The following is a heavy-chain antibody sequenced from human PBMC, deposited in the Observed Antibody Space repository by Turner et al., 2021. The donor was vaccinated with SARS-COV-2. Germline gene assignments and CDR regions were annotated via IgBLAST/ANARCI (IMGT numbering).Heavy chain of an antibody. D-gene: IGHD3-10*01. Sequence: EVQLVQSGAEVKMPGESLKIYCKGSGYTFTSHWSAWVRQMPGKGLEWMVIIYPCDSDAKYSPSFQGQVTFSVDKSISTAYLQWSSLTASDTAMYYCSRRGDSYYGSEYYFDYWGQGTLVTVSS. CDR1: GYTFTSHW. CDR3: SRRGDSYYGSEYYFDY. J-gene: IGHJ4*02. V-gene: IGHV5-51*03. CDR2: IYPCDSDA.